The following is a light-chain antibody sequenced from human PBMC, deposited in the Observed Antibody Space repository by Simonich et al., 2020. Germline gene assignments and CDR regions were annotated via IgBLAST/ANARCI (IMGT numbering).Light chain of an antibody. Sequence: EIVLTQSPATLSLSPGERATLSCRASQSVSSYLAWYQQKPGQAPRLLIYDASNRATGIPARFSGSGYGTDFTLTISSMQSEDFAVYYCQQYNNWPLTFGPGTKVDIK. CDR2: DAS. CDR3: QQYNNWPLT. V-gene: IGKV3-11*01. J-gene: IGKJ3*01. CDR1: QSVSSY.